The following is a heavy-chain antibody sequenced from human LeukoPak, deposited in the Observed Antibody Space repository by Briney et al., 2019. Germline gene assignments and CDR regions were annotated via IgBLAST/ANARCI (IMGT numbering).Heavy chain of an antibody. D-gene: IGHD3-3*01. CDR3: ASDFWSGYELGSGAFDY. J-gene: IGHJ4*02. Sequence: ASVKVSCKASGGTFSSYAISWVRQAPGQGLEWMGRIVPILGIANYAQKFQGRVTITADKSTSTAYMELSSLRSEDTAVYYCASDFWSGYELGSGAFDYWGQGTLVTVSS. CDR1: GGTFSSYA. CDR2: IVPILGIA. V-gene: IGHV1-69*04.